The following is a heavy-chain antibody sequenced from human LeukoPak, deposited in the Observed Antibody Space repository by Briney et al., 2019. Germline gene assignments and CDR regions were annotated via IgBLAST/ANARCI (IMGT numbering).Heavy chain of an antibody. Sequence: GGSLRLSCVASGFTFSNYVMHWVRQAPGKGLEWVAIILFGENDKYYTDSVKGRFIISRDNSKNTLYVQMNSLRAEDTAVYYCAKLTIKTIDYWGQGTLVTVSS. CDR1: GFTFSNYV. J-gene: IGHJ4*02. V-gene: IGHV3-30*18. CDR3: AKLTIKTIDY. D-gene: IGHD1/OR15-1a*01. CDR2: ILFGENDK.